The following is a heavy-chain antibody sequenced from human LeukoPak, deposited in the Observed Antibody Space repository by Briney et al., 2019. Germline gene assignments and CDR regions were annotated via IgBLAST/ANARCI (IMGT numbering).Heavy chain of an antibody. V-gene: IGHV3-23*01. Sequence: PGGSLRLSCAASGFTFSSYGMSWVRQAPGKGLEWVSAISGSGGSTYYADSVKGRFTISRDNSKNTLYLQMNSLRAEDTAVYYCAKDQGWIGTGPFDYWGQGTLVTVSS. CDR1: GFTFSSYG. J-gene: IGHJ4*02. CDR3: AKDQGWIGTGPFDY. CDR2: ISGSGGST. D-gene: IGHD5-12*01.